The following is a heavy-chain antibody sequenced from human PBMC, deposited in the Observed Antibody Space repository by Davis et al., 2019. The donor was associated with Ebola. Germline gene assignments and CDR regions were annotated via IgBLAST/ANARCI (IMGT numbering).Heavy chain of an antibody. CDR2: ISQSGNT. CDR1: GGSLAGHD. CDR3: VRATRGPVTLDH. Sequence: SETLSLTCTVFGGSLAGHDWTWVRQSPGKGLEWIGEISQSGNTVYEPSLKGRLTLLVDRSTNQFSLKLTSVTAADTAVYYCVRATRGPVTLDHWGQGALVVVSS. D-gene: IGHD2-21*02. V-gene: IGHV4-34*01. J-gene: IGHJ4*02.